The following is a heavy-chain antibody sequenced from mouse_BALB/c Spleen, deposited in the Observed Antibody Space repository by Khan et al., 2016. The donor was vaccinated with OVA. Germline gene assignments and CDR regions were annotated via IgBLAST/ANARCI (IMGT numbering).Heavy chain of an antibody. CDR2: ISSGGDYT. CDR1: GFTFSSYS. Sequence: EVHLVESGGDLVKPGGSLKLSCAASGFTFSSYSMSWVRQTPDKRLEWVATISSGGDYTYYPDNVKGRFTISRDNAKNTLYLQMSSLKSEDTAMYYGASHLTGSFAYWGQGTLVTVSA. V-gene: IGHV5-6*01. J-gene: IGHJ3*01. D-gene: IGHD4-1*01. CDR3: ASHLTGSFAY.